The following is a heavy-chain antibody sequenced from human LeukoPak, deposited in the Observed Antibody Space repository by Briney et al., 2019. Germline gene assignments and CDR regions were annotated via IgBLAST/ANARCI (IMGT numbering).Heavy chain of an antibody. V-gene: IGHV3-48*03. CDR3: ARVGGVVFGSRCSGGSCYGLLV. D-gene: IGHD2-15*01. CDR1: GFTFSSYE. CDR2: ISDSGSTK. Sequence: QTGGSLRLSCAASGFTFSSYEMNWVRQAPGKGLEWVSYISDSGSTKYYADSVKGRFTISRDNAKNSLYLQMNSLRAEDTAVYYCARVGGVVFGSRCSGGSCYGLLVWGQGTLVTVSS. J-gene: IGHJ4*02.